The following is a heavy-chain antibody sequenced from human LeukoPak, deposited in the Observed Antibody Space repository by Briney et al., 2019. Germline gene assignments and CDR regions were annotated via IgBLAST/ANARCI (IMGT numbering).Heavy chain of an antibody. D-gene: IGHD3-16*02. V-gene: IGHV1-3*01. CDR1: GYAFSDFP. J-gene: IGHJ5*02. Sequence: ASVNVSRKASGYAFSDFPMHSLRQAPGQSLGWMGGIKPGNGNTRTSQKFRGRLTITRAPSSTTAYLELARLRSEDTAVYYCAREEERDYVWGSYRSWGQGTLVTVSS. CDR2: IKPGNGNT. CDR3: AREEERDYVWGSYRS.